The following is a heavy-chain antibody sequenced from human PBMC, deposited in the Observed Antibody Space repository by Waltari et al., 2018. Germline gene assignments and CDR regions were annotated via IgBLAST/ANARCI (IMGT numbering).Heavy chain of an antibody. CDR2: IIPIFGTA. CDR1: GGTFSNIA. Sequence: QVQLVQSGAEVKKPGSSVKVSCKASGGTFSNIALIWVRQAPGQGLEWMGGIIPIFGTANYAQKFQGRVTITADESTSTAYMELSSLRSEDTAVYYCAAHCTNGVCYTGYFDYWGQGTLVTVSS. J-gene: IGHJ4*02. D-gene: IGHD2-8*01. CDR3: AAHCTNGVCYTGYFDY. V-gene: IGHV1-69*01.